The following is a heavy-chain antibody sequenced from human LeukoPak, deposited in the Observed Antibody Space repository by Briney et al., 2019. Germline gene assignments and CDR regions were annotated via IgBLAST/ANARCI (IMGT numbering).Heavy chain of an antibody. V-gene: IGHV3-7*01. CDR3: ARLDGQQLTSFFDY. Sequence: PGGSLRLSCAASGFTFSSYWMSWVRQAPGKGLEWVANIKQDGSEKYYVDSVKGRFTISRANAKNSLYLQMNSLRAEDTAVYYCARLDGQQLTSFFDYWGQGTLVTVSS. CDR2: IKQDGSEK. CDR1: GFTFSSYW. D-gene: IGHD6-13*01. J-gene: IGHJ4*02.